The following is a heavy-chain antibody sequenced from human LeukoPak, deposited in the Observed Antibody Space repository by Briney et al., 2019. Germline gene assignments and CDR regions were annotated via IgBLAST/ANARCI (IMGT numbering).Heavy chain of an antibody. CDR3: ARELGATTVN. CDR2: INHSGST. Sequence: PSETLSLTCAVYGGSFSGYYWSWIRQPPGKGLEWIGEINHSGSTNYNPSLKSRVTISVDTSENQFSLKLSSVTAADTAVHYCARELGATTVNWGQGTLVTVSS. J-gene: IGHJ4*02. CDR1: GGSFSGYY. D-gene: IGHD5-12*01. V-gene: IGHV4-34*01.